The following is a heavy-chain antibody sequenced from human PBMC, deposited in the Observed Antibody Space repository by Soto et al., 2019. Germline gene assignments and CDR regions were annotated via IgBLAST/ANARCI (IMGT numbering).Heavy chain of an antibody. CDR3: ARAPVVTAPLRFAY. J-gene: IGHJ4*02. Sequence: PSGTLSLTCTVSGGSISSSSYYWGWIRQPPGKGLEWIGSIYYSGSTYYNPSLKSRVTVSVDTSKNQFSLKLSSVTAADTAVYYCARAPVVTAPLRFAYWAQGTLVTVSS. CDR2: IYYSGST. D-gene: IGHD2-15*01. V-gene: IGHV4-39*01. CDR1: GGSISSSSYY.